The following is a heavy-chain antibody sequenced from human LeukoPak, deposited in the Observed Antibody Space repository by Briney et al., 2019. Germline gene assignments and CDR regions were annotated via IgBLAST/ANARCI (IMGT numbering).Heavy chain of an antibody. CDR2: IYYSGST. CDR1: GGSISSSSYY. D-gene: IGHD3-3*01. J-gene: IGHJ6*03. V-gene: IGHV4-39*02. Sequence: SETLSLTCTVSGGSISSSSYYWGCICQPPGKGLEWIGSIYYSGSTYYNPSHKRRVTITGDTSKNQFSLKLSSVTAADTAVYYCAREDPGADYYDFWSGYYYYYYMDVWGKGTPVTVSS. CDR3: AREDPGADYYDFWSGYYYYYYMDV.